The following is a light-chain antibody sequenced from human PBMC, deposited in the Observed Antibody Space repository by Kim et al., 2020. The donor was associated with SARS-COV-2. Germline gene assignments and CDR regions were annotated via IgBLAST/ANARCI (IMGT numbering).Light chain of an antibody. CDR1: QSISRW. CDR2: AAS. V-gene: IGKV1-5*03. CDR3: QQYHSDWT. J-gene: IGKJ1*01. Sequence: GDRVTITCRASQSISRWLAWYQRKPGKAPKLLIYAASALESGVPSRFSGSGSGTEFTLTISSLQPDDFATYYCQQYHSDWTFGQGTKVDIK.